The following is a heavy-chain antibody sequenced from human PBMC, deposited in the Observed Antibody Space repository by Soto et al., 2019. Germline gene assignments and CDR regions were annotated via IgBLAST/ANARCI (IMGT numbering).Heavy chain of an antibody. CDR1: GFTFSSYG. J-gene: IGHJ3*02. V-gene: IGHV3-30*03. CDR3: ARRGWDGFDI. CDR2: ISYDGSNK. Sequence: QVQLVESGGGVVQPGRSLRLSCAASGFTFSSYGMHWVRQAPGKGLEWVAVISYDGSNKYYADSVKGRFTISRDNSKNTLYLQMTSLRAEDTAVYYCARRGWDGFDIWGQGTMVTVSS.